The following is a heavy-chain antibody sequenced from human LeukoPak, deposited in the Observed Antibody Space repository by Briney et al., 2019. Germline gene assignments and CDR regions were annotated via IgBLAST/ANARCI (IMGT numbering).Heavy chain of an antibody. CDR1: GGTFSSYA. Sequence: SVKVSCKASGGTFSSYAISWVRQAPGQGLEWMGRITPIFGTANYAQKFQGRVTITTDESASTAYMELSSLRSEDTAVYYCARSFGYSYGYTPKYYFDYWGQGTLVTVSS. D-gene: IGHD5-18*01. J-gene: IGHJ4*02. V-gene: IGHV1-69*05. CDR2: ITPIFGTA. CDR3: ARSFGYSYGYTPKYYFDY.